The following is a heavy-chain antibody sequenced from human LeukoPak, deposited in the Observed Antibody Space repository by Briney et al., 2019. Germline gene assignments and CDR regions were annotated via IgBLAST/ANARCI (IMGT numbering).Heavy chain of an antibody. J-gene: IGHJ6*02. CDR2: ISAYNGNT. CDR1: GGTFSSYA. Sequence: ASVKVSCKASGGTFSSYAISWVRQAPGQGLEWMGWISAYNGNTNYAQKLQGRVTLTTDTSTSTAYMELSSLRSEDTAVYYCARDRSSSGWYDYYYYGMDVWGQGTTVTVSS. V-gene: IGHV1-18*01. D-gene: IGHD6-19*01. CDR3: ARDRSSSGWYDYYYYGMDV.